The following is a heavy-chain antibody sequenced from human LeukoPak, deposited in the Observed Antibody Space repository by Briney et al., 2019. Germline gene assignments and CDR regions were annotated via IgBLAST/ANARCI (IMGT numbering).Heavy chain of an antibody. CDR2: ISGSGGST. Sequence: PGGSLRLSCAASGLTFSSYAMSWVRQAPGKGLEWISAISGSGGSTYYADSVKGRFTISRDNSKNTLYLQMNSLRAEDTAVYYCAKVRRTSCYGYFDYWGQGTLVTVSS. D-gene: IGHD2-2*01. CDR1: GLTFSSYA. V-gene: IGHV3-23*01. CDR3: AKVRRTSCYGYFDY. J-gene: IGHJ4*02.